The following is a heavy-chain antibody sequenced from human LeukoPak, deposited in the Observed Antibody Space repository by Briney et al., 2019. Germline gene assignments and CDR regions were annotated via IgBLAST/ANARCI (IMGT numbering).Heavy chain of an antibody. V-gene: IGHV3-48*03. D-gene: IGHD1-26*01. J-gene: IGHJ1*01. CDR3: TRDPNSGSYSAEYFQP. Sequence: GGSLRLSCAASGFTFSSYEMNWVRQAPGKGLEWVSYISSSGSTIYYADSVKGRFTISRDNAKNSLYLQMNSLKTEDTAVYYCTRDPNSGSYSAEYFQPWGQGTLVTVSS. CDR1: GFTFSSYE. CDR2: ISSSGSTI.